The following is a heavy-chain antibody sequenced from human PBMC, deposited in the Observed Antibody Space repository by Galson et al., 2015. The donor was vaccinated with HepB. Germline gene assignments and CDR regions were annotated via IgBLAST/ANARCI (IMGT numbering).Heavy chain of an antibody. CDR2: IKNSLDGGTS. D-gene: IGHD1/OR15-1a*01. CDR1: GVALRRAW. CDR3: ATFNNREAFNN. Sequence: SLRLSCAASGVALRRAWVSWIRQTPGRGLEWVGRIKNSLDGGTSDHAAPVKGRFTVSRDDSANMVYLQMNNVKTEDTAVYYCATFNNREAFNNWGQGTMVIVSS. J-gene: IGHJ3*01. V-gene: IGHV3-15*05.